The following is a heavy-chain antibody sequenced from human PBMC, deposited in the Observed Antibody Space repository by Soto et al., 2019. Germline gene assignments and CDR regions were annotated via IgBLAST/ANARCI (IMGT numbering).Heavy chain of an antibody. Sequence: QITLNESGPTVVKPAETLTLTCTFSGFSLTTSGVGVGWIRQSPGKAPEWLALIYWDDDKRYRASLKSRLTITTDTSKNQVVLTMASVDPADTATYYCAHRILRTVFGLVTTTAIYFDFWGQGTPVVVSS. CDR1: GFSLTTSGVG. J-gene: IGHJ4*02. CDR2: IYWDDDK. V-gene: IGHV2-5*02. D-gene: IGHD3-3*01. CDR3: AHRILRTVFGLVTTTAIYFDF.